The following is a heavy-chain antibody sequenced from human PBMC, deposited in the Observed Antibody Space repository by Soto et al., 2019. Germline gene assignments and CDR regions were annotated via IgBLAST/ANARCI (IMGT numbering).Heavy chain of an antibody. CDR3: ARKSYDAPLVFDY. CDR2: IYHSGST. D-gene: IGHD5-18*01. J-gene: IGHJ4*02. CDR1: GGSISTSHW. Sequence: QVQLQESGPGMVKPLGTLSLTCAVSGGSISTSHWWTWVRQSPGKGLEWIGEIYHSGSTNYNPSRKSRVTMSVDKSKNQFSLKLTSVTAADTAVYYCARKSYDAPLVFDYWGQGTLVTVSS. V-gene: IGHV4-4*02.